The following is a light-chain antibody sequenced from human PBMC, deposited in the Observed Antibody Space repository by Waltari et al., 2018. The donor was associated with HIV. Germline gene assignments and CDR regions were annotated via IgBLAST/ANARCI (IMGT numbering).Light chain of an antibody. J-gene: IGLJ2*01. V-gene: IGLV3-25*03. CDR2: KDT. Sequence: YELTQPPSVSVSPGQTAAITCSGDAMPTQYSFWYQQRPGQAPVMVIFKDTQRASGIPERFSGSSSGTTVTLTISGVQTEDEADYYCQSVDAGGTQVVFGGWTKLSVL. CDR3: QSVDAGGTQVV. CDR1: AMPTQY.